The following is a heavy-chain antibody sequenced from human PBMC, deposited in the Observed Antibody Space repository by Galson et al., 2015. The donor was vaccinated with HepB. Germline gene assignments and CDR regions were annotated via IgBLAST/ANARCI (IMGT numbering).Heavy chain of an antibody. CDR2: IRSKAYGGTT. Sequence: SLRLSCAASGFTFGDYAMSWFRQAPGKGLEWVGFIRSKAYGGTTEYAASVKGRFTISRDDSKSIAYLQMNSLKTEDTAVYYCTRGSLHLGELHRSKPPFDYWGQGALVTVSS. D-gene: IGHD3-16*01. CDR3: TRGSLHLGELHRSKPPFDY. V-gene: IGHV3-49*03. CDR1: GFTFGDYA. J-gene: IGHJ4*02.